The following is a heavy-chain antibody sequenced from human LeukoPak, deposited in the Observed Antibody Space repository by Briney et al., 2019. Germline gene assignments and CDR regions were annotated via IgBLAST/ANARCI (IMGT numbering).Heavy chain of an antibody. J-gene: IGHJ4*02. CDR2: IYHSGST. Sequence: PSETLSLTCTVSGGSISSGGYYWSWIRQPPGKGLEWIGYIYHSGSTYYNPSLKSRVTISVDRSKNQFSLKLSSVTAADTAVYYCARGEEWDLRLDYWGQGTLVTVSS. D-gene: IGHD1-26*01. CDR3: ARGEEWDLRLDY. CDR1: GGSISSGGYY. V-gene: IGHV4-30-2*01.